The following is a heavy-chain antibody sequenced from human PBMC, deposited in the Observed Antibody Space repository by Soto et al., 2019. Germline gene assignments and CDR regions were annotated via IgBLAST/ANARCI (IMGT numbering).Heavy chain of an antibody. CDR1: GGSISSYY. CDR3: AREVRNWFDP. J-gene: IGHJ5*02. Sequence: ETLSLTCTVSGGSISSYYWSWIRQPPGKGLEWIGYIYYSGSTNYNPSLKSRVTISVDTSKNQFSLKLSSVTAADTAAYYCAREVRNWFDPWGQGTLVTVSS. CDR2: IYYSGST. V-gene: IGHV4-59*01.